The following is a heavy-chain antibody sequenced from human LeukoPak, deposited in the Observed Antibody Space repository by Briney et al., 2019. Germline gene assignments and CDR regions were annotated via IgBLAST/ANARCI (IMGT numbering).Heavy chain of an antibody. V-gene: IGHV4-59*11. J-gene: IGHJ4*02. CDR2: IYYSGST. CDR1: GGSISSHY. Sequence: SETLFLTCTVSGGSISSHYWSWIRQPPGKGLEWIGYIYYSGSTNYNPSLKSRVTISVDTSKNQFSLKLSSVTAADTAVYYCARDQGYYFDYWGQGTLVTVSS. CDR3: ARDQGYYFDY.